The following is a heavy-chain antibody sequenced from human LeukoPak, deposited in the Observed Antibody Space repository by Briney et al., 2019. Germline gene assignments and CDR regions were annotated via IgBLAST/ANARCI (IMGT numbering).Heavy chain of an antibody. CDR2: ISGSSDST. D-gene: IGHD4-23*01. CDR1: GFTFSSYA. Sequence: GGSLRLSCAASGFTFSSYAMSWVRQAPGKGLEWVSGISGSSDSTYYADSAKGRFTISRDNSKNTPYLQMNSLRAEDTALYYCAKEYYGGNSDAFDIWGQGTMVTVSS. J-gene: IGHJ3*02. CDR3: AKEYYGGNSDAFDI. V-gene: IGHV3-23*01.